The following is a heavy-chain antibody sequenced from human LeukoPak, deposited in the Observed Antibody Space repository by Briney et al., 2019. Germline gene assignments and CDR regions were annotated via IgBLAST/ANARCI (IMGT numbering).Heavy chain of an antibody. CDR2: IFYSGST. V-gene: IGHV4-59*01. CDR3: ARGRYYDSSASFDF. D-gene: IGHD3-22*01. J-gene: IGHJ4*02. Sequence: SSETLSLTCTVSGGSLSSYYWNWIRQSPGMGLEWIGNIFYSGSTNYHPSLKSRGTISVDTSKNQFSLRLSSVTAADTAVYYCARGRYYDSSASFDFWGQGILVTVSS. CDR1: GGSLSSYY.